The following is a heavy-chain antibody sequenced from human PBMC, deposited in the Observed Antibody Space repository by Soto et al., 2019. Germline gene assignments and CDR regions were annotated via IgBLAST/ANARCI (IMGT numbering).Heavy chain of an antibody. CDR1: GYTFTSYG. J-gene: IGHJ4*02. V-gene: IGHV1-18*01. CDR3: ARDARPFWSGYYTSDY. Sequence: QGQLVQSGAEVKKPGASVKVSCKASGYTFTSYGISWVRQAPGQGLGWMGWTSAYNGNTNYAQKLQGRVTMTTGTSTSTAYMELRSLRSDDTAVYYCARDARPFWSGYYTSDYWGQGPLVTVSS. CDR2: TSAYNGNT. D-gene: IGHD3-3*01.